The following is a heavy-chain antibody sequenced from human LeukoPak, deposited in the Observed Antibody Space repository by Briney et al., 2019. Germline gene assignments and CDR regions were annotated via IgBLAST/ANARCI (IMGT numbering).Heavy chain of an antibody. CDR3: ARHSVVYSSGWNYFDY. V-gene: IGHV3-48*03. CDR1: GFTFSSYE. Sequence: GGSLRLSCAASGFTFSSYEMNWVRQAPGKGLEWVSYISTSGNTRYYADSVKGRFTISRDDAKNSLYLQMNSLRAEDTAVYYCARHSVVYSSGWNYFDYWGQGTLVTVSS. CDR2: ISTSGNTR. J-gene: IGHJ4*02. D-gene: IGHD6-19*01.